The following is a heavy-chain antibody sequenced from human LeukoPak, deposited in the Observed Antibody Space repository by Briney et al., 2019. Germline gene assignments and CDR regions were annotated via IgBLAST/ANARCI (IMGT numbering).Heavy chain of an antibody. D-gene: IGHD3-10*01. J-gene: IGHJ3*02. V-gene: IGHV3-20*04. CDR1: GFTFDDYG. Sequence: GGSLRLSCAAPGFTFDDYGMSWVRQAPGKGLEWVSGINWNGGSTGYADSVKGRFTISRDNAKNSLYLRMNSLRAEDTALYYCARPYGSGSNLDAFDIWGQGTMVTVSS. CDR2: INWNGGST. CDR3: ARPYGSGSNLDAFDI.